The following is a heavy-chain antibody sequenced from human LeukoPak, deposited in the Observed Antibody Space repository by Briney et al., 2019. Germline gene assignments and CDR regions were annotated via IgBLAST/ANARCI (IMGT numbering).Heavy chain of an antibody. CDR1: GFTFSSSW. CDR3: ARDYGRSRDYGMDV. CDR2: INADGSSA. J-gene: IGHJ6*02. Sequence: GGSLRLSCAASGFTFSSSWMHWVRQAPGKGLVWVSRINADGSSASYADSVKGRFTISRDNAKNTLYLQMNSLRAEDTAMYYCARDYGRSRDYGMDVWGQGTTVTVSS. D-gene: IGHD3-10*01. V-gene: IGHV3-74*01.